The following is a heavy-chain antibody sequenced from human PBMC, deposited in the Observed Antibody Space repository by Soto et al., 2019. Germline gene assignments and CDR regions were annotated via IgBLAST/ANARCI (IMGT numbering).Heavy chain of an antibody. Sequence: QVQLVQSGGEVKKPGASVEVSCRTSGYMFTTYGMSWVRQAPGQGLEWMAWISAYNGNKKYAQKFQGRVTMTTDTHTSTVSMELRNLTSDDTGTYFCARTVGGMAARPLEYWGQGTLVTVSS. V-gene: IGHV1-18*04. D-gene: IGHD6-6*01. CDR2: ISAYNGNK. CDR1: GYMFTTYG. CDR3: ARTVGGMAARPLEY. J-gene: IGHJ4*02.